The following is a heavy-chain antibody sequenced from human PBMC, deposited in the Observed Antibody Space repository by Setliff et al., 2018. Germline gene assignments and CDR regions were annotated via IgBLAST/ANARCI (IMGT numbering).Heavy chain of an antibody. D-gene: IGHD1-7*01. CDR1: GDSISSGAYF. J-gene: IGHJ3*01. CDR2: IYHRGST. V-gene: IGHV4-30-4*08. Sequence: PSETLSLPCPVSGDSISSGAYFWSWIRQPPGKGLEWISYIYHRGSTYSNPSLKSRVTMSVDTSKNQFSLHLTSVTAADTAVYHYAREVGTSTSSDAFDVWGQGMMVTVSS. CDR3: AREVGTSTSSDAFDV.